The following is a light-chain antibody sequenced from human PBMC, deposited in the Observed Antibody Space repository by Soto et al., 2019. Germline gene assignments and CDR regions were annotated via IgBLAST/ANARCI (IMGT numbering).Light chain of an antibody. CDR2: DNN. V-gene: IGLV1-51*01. CDR1: SSNIENNL. CDR3: GSWDTSLSAWL. Sequence: QSVLTQPPSVSAAPGQKVTISCSGSSSNIENNLVSWYRQFPGTAPTFLIFDNNKRPSGIPDRFSGSKSGTSATLGITGLQTGDEAVYYCGSWDTSLSAWLFGGGTKLTVL. J-gene: IGLJ3*02.